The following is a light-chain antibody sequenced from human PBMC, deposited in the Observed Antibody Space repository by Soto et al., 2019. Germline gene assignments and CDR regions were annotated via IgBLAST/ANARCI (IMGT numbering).Light chain of an antibody. CDR2: EVT. CDR1: SRDVGGYNY. CDR3: RSYAASNNFYFV. J-gene: IGLJ3*02. Sequence: QSVLTQPPSASGSPGQSVTISCTGTSRDVGGYNYVSWSQQYPGRAPKLMISEVTKRPSGVPDRFSGSKAGHTASLTVAGLQAEDEADYYCRSYAASNNFYFVFGGGTQLTVL. V-gene: IGLV2-8*01.